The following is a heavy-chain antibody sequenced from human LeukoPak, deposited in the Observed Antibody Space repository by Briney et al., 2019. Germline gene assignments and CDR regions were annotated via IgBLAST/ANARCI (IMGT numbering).Heavy chain of an antibody. CDR3: ARTQFVVVPAAMSVYFDY. J-gene: IGHJ4*02. D-gene: IGHD2-2*01. V-gene: IGHV4-31*03. Sequence: SQTLSLTCTVSGGSISSGGYYWSWIRQHPGKGLEWIGYIYYSGSTYYNPSLKSRVTISVDTSKNQFSLKLSSVTAADTAVYYCARTQFVVVPAAMSVYFDYWGLGTLVTVSS. CDR1: GGSISSGGYY. CDR2: IYYSGST.